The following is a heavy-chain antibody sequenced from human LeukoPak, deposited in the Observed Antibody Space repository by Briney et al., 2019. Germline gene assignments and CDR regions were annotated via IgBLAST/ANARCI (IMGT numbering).Heavy chain of an antibody. J-gene: IGHJ4*02. Sequence: SETLSLTCTVSGGSISNYYWSWIRQPPGKGLEYIGYIYYSGSTNYNPSLKSRVTISVDTSKNQFSLKLSSVTAADTAVYYCARTSVTGTLYYFDHWGQGTLVTVSS. V-gene: IGHV4-59*01. CDR3: ARTSVTGTLYYFDH. CDR2: IYYSGST. D-gene: IGHD6-19*01. CDR1: GGSISNYY.